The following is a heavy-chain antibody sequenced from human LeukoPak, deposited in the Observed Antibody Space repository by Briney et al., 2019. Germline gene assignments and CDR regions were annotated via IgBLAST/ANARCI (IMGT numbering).Heavy chain of an antibody. J-gene: IGHJ4*02. Sequence: SQTLSLTCTVSGGSISSSDHYWSWIRQPPGKGLEWIGYIYYSGSTYYNPSLKSRVTISIDTSKNQFSLKLSSVTAADTAVYYCDRDRGYSYGLDSWGQGTLVTVSS. CDR3: DRDRGYSYGLDS. D-gene: IGHD5-18*01. V-gene: IGHV4-30-4*01. CDR2: IYYSGST. CDR1: GGSISSSDHY.